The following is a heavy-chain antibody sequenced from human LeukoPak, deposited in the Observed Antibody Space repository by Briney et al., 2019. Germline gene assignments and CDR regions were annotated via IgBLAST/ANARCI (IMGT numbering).Heavy chain of an antibody. CDR2: ISGYKGNT. CDR3: ARGYYDSGGYYYYYGMDV. V-gene: IGHV1-18*01. J-gene: IGHJ6*02. D-gene: IGHD3-22*01. CDR1: GYTFTSYG. Sequence: ASVKVSCKASGYTFTSYGISWVRQAPGQGLEWMGWISGYKGNTNYARKLQARVTMTTDTSTSTAYMELRSLRSDDTAVYYCARGYYDSGGYYYYYGMDVWGQGTTVTVSS.